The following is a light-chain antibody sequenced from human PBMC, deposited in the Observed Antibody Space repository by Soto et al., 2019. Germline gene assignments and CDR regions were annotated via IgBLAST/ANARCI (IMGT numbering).Light chain of an antibody. J-gene: IGKJ1*01. CDR1: HDISTY. Sequence: DFQLTQSPSSLSASVGDRVTVACRATHDISTYLNWYQQKPGKAPNLLIYAASHLQNEVPSRFSGSGSGTDFTLIISNLQPEGFATYHCQQTYSTPWTFGQGTKVDIK. CDR3: QQTYSTPWT. CDR2: AAS. V-gene: IGKV1-39*01.